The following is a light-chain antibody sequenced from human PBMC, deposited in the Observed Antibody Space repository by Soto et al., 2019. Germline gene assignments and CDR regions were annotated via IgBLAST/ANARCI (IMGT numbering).Light chain of an antibody. CDR2: DVS. CDR1: SSDIGGYNY. Sequence: QSALTQPASVSGSPGQSITISCTGSSSDIGGYNYVSWYQQHPGKAPKLLIYDVSYRPSGISDRFSGSKSGNTASLTISGLQPDDEAYYYCSSYGASSTLFGGGTKLTV. CDR3: SSYGASSTL. V-gene: IGLV2-14*03. J-gene: IGLJ2*01.